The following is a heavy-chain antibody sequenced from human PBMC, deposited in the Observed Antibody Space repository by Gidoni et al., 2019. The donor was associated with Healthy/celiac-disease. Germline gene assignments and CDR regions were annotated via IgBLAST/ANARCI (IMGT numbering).Heavy chain of an antibody. CDR2: IDPSDSYT. J-gene: IGHJ6*02. CDR3: ASPGIAVADPYGMDV. CDR1: GYSFTSYW. Sequence: EVQLVQSGAEAKKPGASLRISCKGSGYSFTSYWISWLRQMPGKGLEWMGRIDPSDSYTNYSPSFQGHVTISADKSISTAYLQWSSLKASDTAMYYCASPGIAVADPYGMDVWGQGTTVTVSS. D-gene: IGHD6-19*01. V-gene: IGHV5-10-1*03.